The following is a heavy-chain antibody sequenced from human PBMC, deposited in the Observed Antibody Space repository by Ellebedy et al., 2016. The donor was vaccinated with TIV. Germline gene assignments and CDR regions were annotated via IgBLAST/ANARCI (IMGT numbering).Heavy chain of an antibody. V-gene: IGHV3-30*03. D-gene: IGHD6-19*01. CDR2: VSYDGTSK. J-gene: IGHJ4*02. CDR1: GFTFRSYG. Sequence: GGSLRLXCAASGFTFRSYGMHWVRQAPGKGLEWVALVSYDGTSKYYSDSVRGRFTISRDNSKNTLYLQMNSLRAEDTAIYYCASAGGSGWYYNNYYFDYWGQGTLVTVSS. CDR3: ASAGGSGWYYNNYYFDY.